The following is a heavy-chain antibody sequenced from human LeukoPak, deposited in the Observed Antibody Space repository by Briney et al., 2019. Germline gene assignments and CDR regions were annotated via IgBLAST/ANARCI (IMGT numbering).Heavy chain of an antibody. CDR2: MYSTGSN. CDR3: ARQHESAGWGRIDY. J-gene: IGHJ4*02. D-gene: IGHD2-8*02. Sequence: PSDTLSLPCTVSSHPNGSYYWTWIRQPPGKALEWIGHMYSTGSNNYNPSRKSRVTIAIDTSKSLFSLKLRSVKDADTAVYYCARQHESAGWGRIDYWGRGTLVTVSS. CDR1: SHPNGSYY. V-gene: IGHV4-59*08.